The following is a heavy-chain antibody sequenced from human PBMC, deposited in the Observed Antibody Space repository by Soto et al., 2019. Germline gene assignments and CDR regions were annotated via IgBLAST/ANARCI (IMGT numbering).Heavy chain of an antibody. V-gene: IGHV3-23*01. CDR3: SSHTVPIPYYFHY. CDR2: ISGSGRDP. Sequence: GGSLRLPCAASGFTFSSFAMSWVRQAPGRGLEWVSTISGSGRDPYYADSVKGRFTISRDKSKNTLYLQMNSLRAEDTAVYYCSSHTVPIPYYFHYWGQGTLVTVSS. J-gene: IGHJ4*02. CDR1: GFTFSSFA. D-gene: IGHD4-17*01.